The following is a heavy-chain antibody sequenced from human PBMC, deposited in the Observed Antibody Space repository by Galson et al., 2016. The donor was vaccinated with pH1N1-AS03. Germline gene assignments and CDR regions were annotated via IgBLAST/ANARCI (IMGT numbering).Heavy chain of an antibody. D-gene: IGHD5-18*01. Sequence: SLRLSCAGSGFTFNNTWMSWVSQDPGEGLEWVGRIKSKTDGGTTEYAAPVKGRFTISRDDSRDTLHLQMNSLKAEDSALYYCVTGGNNFGHEYWGQGTLVTVSS. CDR3: VTGGNNFGHEY. CDR1: GFTFNNTW. V-gene: IGHV3-15*01. CDR2: IKSKTDGGTT. J-gene: IGHJ4*01.